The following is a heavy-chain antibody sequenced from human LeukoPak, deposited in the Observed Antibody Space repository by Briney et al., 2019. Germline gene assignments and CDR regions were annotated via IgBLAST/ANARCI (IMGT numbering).Heavy chain of an antibody. D-gene: IGHD4-17*01. CDR3: ARGSGGVTRVDY. V-gene: IGHV4-39*07. CDR1: GGSISSSSYY. CDR2: IYYSGST. J-gene: IGHJ4*02. Sequence: SETLSLTCTVSGGSISSSSYYWGWIRQPPGKGLEWIGSIYYSGSTYYNPSLKSRVTISVDTSKNQFSLRLGSVTAADTAVYYCARGSGGVTRVDYWGQGTLVTVSS.